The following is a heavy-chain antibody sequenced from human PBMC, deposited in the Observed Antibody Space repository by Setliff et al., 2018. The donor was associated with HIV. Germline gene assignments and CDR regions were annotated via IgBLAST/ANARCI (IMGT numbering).Heavy chain of an antibody. J-gene: IGHJ4*02. CDR3: ARGVNTANVEDF. Sequence: ASVKVSCKTSGYIFTQYAVHWVRQAPGQRLEWMGWINGGNGKTKYSQKFQGRVTFTRDTSTTTAYMEVSSLRSEETAVYYCARGVNTANVEDFWGQGTLVTVSS. CDR2: INGGNGKT. V-gene: IGHV1-3*01. CDR1: GYIFTQYA. D-gene: IGHD5-18*01.